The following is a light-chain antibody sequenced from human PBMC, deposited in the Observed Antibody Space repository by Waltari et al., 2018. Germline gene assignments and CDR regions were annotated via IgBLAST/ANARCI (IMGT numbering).Light chain of an antibody. CDR3: QQFLNYPYT. CDR1: QSIGRW. V-gene: IGKV1-5*03. J-gene: IGKJ2*01. Sequence: DIQLTQSPSSLSASVGDRVTITCRASQSIGRWLAWYQHQPGKAPRLLISEASTLESGVPSRFSGSGSESEFTLTISSLQPGDFATYYCQQFLNYPYTFGQGTKVEI. CDR2: EAS.